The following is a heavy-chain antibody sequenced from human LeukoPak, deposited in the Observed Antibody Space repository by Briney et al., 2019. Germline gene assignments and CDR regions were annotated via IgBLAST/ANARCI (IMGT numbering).Heavy chain of an antibody. D-gene: IGHD3-9*01. CDR3: ARYLYYFDY. J-gene: IGHJ4*02. CDR2: ISAYNGNT. V-gene: IGHV1-18*01. CDR1: GGTFSSYA. Sequence: ASVKVSCKASGGTFSSYAISWVRQAPGQGLEWMGWISAYNGNTNYAQKLQGRVTITTDESTSTAYMELSSLRSEDTAVYYCARYLYYFDYWGQGTLVTVSS.